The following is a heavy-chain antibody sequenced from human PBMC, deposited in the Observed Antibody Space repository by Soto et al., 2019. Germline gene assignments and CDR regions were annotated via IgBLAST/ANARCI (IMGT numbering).Heavy chain of an antibody. D-gene: IGHD5-12*01. CDR1: GFTFSSYW. J-gene: IGHJ4*02. V-gene: IGHV3-74*01. Sequence: PGGSLRLSCTASGFTFSSYWMYWVRQAPGKGLVWVSHISSDGSRTSYADSVKGRFTISRDNSKNTVYLQMNSLRDDDTAVYYCARVTVATWNNWGQGTLVTVSS. CDR3: ARVTVATWNN. CDR2: ISSDGSRT.